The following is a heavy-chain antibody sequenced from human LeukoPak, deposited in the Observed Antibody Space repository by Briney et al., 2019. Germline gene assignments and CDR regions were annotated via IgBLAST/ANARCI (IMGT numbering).Heavy chain of an antibody. J-gene: IGHJ4*02. V-gene: IGHV3-30*02. CDR3: AKDNLPFWSGTPNFDY. CDR2: IWYDGSNK. CDR1: GFTFSSYG. D-gene: IGHD3-3*01. Sequence: PGGSLRLSCAASGFTFSSYGMHWVRQAPGKGLEWVAVIWYDGSNKYYADSVKGRFTISRDNSKNTLYLQMNSLRAEDMALYYCAKDNLPFWSGTPNFDYWGQGTLVTVSS.